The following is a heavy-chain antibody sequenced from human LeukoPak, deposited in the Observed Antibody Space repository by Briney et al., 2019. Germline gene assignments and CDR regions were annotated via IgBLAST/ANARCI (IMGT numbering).Heavy chain of an antibody. Sequence: GGSLRLSCAGSGFKFDDYAIHWVRQPPGKGLEWVAIISWNGGFMDYADSVKGRFTISRDNVKNSLYLDMNSLRPEDTAFYYCAKVRGTFSSGFYFDSWGHGTLVTVSS. V-gene: IGHV3-9*01. D-gene: IGHD6-19*01. CDR3: AKVRGTFSSGFYFDS. J-gene: IGHJ4*01. CDR1: GFKFDDYA. CDR2: ISWNGGFM.